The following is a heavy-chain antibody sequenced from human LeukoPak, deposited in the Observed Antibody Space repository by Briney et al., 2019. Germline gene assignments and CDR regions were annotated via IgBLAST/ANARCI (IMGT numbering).Heavy chain of an antibody. V-gene: IGHV4-59*01. D-gene: IGHD4-17*01. CDR2: IYHSGST. CDR3: ARTAGYGDYEGGHTYYYYYGMDV. CDR1: GGSINSDY. J-gene: IGHJ6*02. Sequence: KPSETLSLTCSVSGGSINSDYWNWIRQPPGKGLEWIGDIYHSGSTNYNPSLKSRVTISIDKSKKQFSLKLISVTAADTAVYYCARTAGYGDYEGGHTYYYYYGMDVWGQGTTVTVSS.